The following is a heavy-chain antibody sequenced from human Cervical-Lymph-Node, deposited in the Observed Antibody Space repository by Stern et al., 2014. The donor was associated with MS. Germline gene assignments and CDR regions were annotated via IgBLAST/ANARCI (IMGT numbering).Heavy chain of an antibody. D-gene: IGHD2-8*01. V-gene: IGHV1-69*01. CDR2: FIPLFGST. Sequence: MQLVESGAEVKQPGSSVKVSCKASGGTFINHAISWARPAPGQGLEWMGGFIPLFGSTYSALTFQGRVTISADDSASTAYMELSSLRSQDTAVYYCARDNDDHGMDVWGQGTTVIVSS. CDR3: ARDNDDHGMDV. J-gene: IGHJ6*02. CDR1: GGTFINHA.